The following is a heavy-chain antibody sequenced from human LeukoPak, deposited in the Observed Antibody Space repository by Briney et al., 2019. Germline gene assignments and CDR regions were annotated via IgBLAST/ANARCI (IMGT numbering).Heavy chain of an antibody. V-gene: IGHV3-21*01. J-gene: IGHJ4*02. Sequence: PGGSLRLSCAASGFTFSSYSMNWVRQAPGKGLEWVSSISSSSSYIYYADSVKGRFTISRDNAKNSLYLQMNSLRAEDTAVYYCARDWGDSKPIDYWGQGTLVTVSS. CDR1: GFTFSSYS. CDR2: ISSSSSYI. CDR3: ARDWGDSKPIDY. D-gene: IGHD3-16*01.